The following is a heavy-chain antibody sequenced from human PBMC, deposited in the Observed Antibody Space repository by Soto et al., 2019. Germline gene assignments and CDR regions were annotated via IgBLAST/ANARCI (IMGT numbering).Heavy chain of an antibody. D-gene: IGHD2-15*01. CDR3: TRDTFGGRDS. V-gene: IGHV3-74*01. CDR2: IDPYETGI. CDR1: GFAFSSYW. Sequence: EVQLVESGGGLVQPGGSLRLSCAASGFAFSSYWMHWVRQAPGKGLVWVSRIDPYETGITYADSVKGRFTISRDNDKNTLYMQMTILRAEDKALDYCTRDTFGGRDSWGQGTLVTGSS. J-gene: IGHJ5*02.